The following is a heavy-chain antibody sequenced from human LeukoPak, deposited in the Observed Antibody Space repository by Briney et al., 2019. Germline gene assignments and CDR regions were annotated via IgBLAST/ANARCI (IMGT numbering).Heavy chain of an antibody. Sequence: PSETLSLTCTVSGGSISSSSYYWGWIRQPPGKGLEWIGSIYYSGSTYYNPSLKSRVTISVDMSKNQFSLKLSSVTAADTAVYYCARYRYCSSTSCYAPYYYYYMDVWGKGTTVTVSS. D-gene: IGHD2-2*01. CDR3: ARYRYCSSTSCYAPYYYYYMDV. J-gene: IGHJ6*03. CDR2: IYYSGST. V-gene: IGHV4-39*01. CDR1: GGSISSSSYY.